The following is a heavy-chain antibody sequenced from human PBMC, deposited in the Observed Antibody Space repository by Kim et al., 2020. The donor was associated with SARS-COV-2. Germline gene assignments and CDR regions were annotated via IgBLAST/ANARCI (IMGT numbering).Heavy chain of an antibody. D-gene: IGHD3-16*01. CDR3: AKDESLGG. Sequence: GGSLRLSCAASGFTFSSYAMSWVRQAPGKGLEWVSAISGSGGSTYSEDAGKGQITISRDNTKNTLYLKMNSRRAEDTAVYYCAKDESLGGWGQGTLVTVSS. V-gene: IGHV3-23*01. CDR2: ISGSGGST. CDR1: GFTFSSYA. J-gene: IGHJ4*02.